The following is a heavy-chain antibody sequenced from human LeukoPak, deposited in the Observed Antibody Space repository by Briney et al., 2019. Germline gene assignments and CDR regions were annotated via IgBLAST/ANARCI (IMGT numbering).Heavy chain of an antibody. V-gene: IGHV1-18*01. Sequence: ASVKVSCKASGYTFINYGIIWVRQAPGQGLEWMGWISAYNGNTNYAQKLQGRVTMTTDTSTSTAYMELRSLRSDDTAVYYCARVRYSSSWYDYWGQGTLVTVSS. D-gene: IGHD6-13*01. J-gene: IGHJ4*02. CDR2: ISAYNGNT. CDR3: ARVRYSSSWYDY. CDR1: GYTFINYG.